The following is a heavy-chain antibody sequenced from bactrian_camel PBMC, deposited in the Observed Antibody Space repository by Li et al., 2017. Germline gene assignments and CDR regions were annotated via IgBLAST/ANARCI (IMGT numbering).Heavy chain of an antibody. J-gene: IGHJ4*01. Sequence: VQLVESGGGSVQAGGSLRLSCGYTYNEGDMAWFRQAPGKEREGVASIYTGGGTGIWHADSVKGRFAISQGDAKNTVYLQMNSLKPEDTALYYCTPEGPYADKCWPLSGGGQGTQVTVS. V-gene: IGHV3S40*01. D-gene: IGHD1*01. CDR2: IYTGGGTGI. CDR1: YTYNEGD.